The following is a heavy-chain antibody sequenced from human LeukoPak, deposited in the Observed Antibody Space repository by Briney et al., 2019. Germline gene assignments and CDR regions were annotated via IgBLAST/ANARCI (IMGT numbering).Heavy chain of an antibody. D-gene: IGHD3-22*01. J-gene: IGHJ3*02. CDR2: IYSGGST. CDR3: ARSGYDYDSSGYFAFDI. V-gene: IGHV3-53*01. Sequence: GGSLRLSCAASGFTVSTNYMSWVRQAPGKGLEWVSIIYSGGSTYYADSVKGRFTISRDNSKNTLYLQMNSLRAEDTAVYYCARSGYDYDSSGYFAFDIWGQGTMVTVSS. CDR1: GFTVSTNY.